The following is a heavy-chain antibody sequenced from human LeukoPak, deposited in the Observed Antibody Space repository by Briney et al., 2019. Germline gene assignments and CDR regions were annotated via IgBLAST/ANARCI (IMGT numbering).Heavy chain of an antibody. J-gene: IGHJ5*02. CDR2: IYYIGST. CDR1: GGSLSSHY. CDR3: ARGGITVTPGLLWFDP. V-gene: IGHV4-59*11. D-gene: IGHD4-17*01. Sequence: PSETLSLTCSVSGGSLSSHYWSWIRQPPGEGLEWIGYIYYIGSTKNNPSLKSRVTISVDTSKNQFSLKMRSVTAADTAVYYCARGGITVTPGLLWFDPWGQGTLVTVSS.